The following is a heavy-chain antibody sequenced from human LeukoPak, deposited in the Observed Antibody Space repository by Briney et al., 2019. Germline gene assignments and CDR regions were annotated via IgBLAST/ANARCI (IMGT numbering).Heavy chain of an antibody. CDR2: TSGSGVST. D-gene: IGHD4-17*01. J-gene: IGHJ4*02. CDR1: GFTFSSYA. V-gene: IGHV3-23*01. CDR3: AKRGETTVKEGFDY. Sequence: PGRSLRLSCVASGFTFSSYAMSWVRQAPGKGLEWVSATSGSGVSTYYADSVKGRFTISRDNSKNTLYLQMNSLRAEDTAVYYCAKRGETTVKEGFDYWGQGTLVTVSS.